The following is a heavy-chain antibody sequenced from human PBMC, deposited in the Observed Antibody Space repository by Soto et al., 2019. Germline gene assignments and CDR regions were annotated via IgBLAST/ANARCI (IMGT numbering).Heavy chain of an antibody. V-gene: IGHV4-31*03. Sequence: QVQLQESGPGLVKPSQTLSLTCTVSGGSISSGGYYWSWIRQHPGKGLEWTGYIYYSGSTYYNPSLKSRVTISVDTSKNQFSLKLSSVTAADTAVYYCARDGLYYGGNLWYFDLWGRGTLVTVSS. CDR1: GGSISSGGYY. CDR2: IYYSGST. J-gene: IGHJ2*01. CDR3: ARDGLYYGGNLWYFDL. D-gene: IGHD4-17*01.